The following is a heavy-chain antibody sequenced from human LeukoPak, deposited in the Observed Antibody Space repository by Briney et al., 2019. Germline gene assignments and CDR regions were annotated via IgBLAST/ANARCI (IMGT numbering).Heavy chain of an antibody. J-gene: IGHJ1*01. Sequence: GGSLRLSCAVSGLTLSNVWMNWVRQAPGKGLEWVGRIRSQTAGGTTDFAAPVKGRFSISRDDSKNSLYLRMNSLTSEDTAVYYCAHGSAQYYEYWGQGTLVTVSS. CDR3: AHGSAQYYEY. D-gene: IGHD2-15*01. V-gene: IGHV3-15*07. CDR2: IRSQTAGGTT. CDR1: GLTLSNVW.